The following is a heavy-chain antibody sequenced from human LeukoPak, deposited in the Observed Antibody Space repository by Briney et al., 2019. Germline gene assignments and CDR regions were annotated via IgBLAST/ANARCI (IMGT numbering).Heavy chain of an antibody. V-gene: IGHV3-20*04. CDR1: GFIFDDYG. CDR3: ARDKRRFGELLTESDY. J-gene: IGHJ4*02. Sequence: PGGSLRLSCAASGFIFDDYGMSWVRQAPGKGLEWVSGINWNGSITGYADSVKGRFTISRDNAKNSLYLQMNSLRAEDTALYYCARDKRRFGELLTESDYWGQGTLVTVSS. D-gene: IGHD3-10*01. CDR2: INWNGSIT.